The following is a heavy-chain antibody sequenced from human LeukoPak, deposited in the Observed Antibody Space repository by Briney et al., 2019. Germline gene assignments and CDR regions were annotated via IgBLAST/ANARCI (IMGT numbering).Heavy chain of an antibody. D-gene: IGHD6-19*01. J-gene: IGHJ4*02. CDR1: GSSISSYY. CDR2: IYTSGST. Sequence: SETLSLTCTVSGSSISSYYWSWIRQPAGKGLEWIGRIYTSGSTNYNPSLKSRVTMSVDTSKNQFSLKRSSVTAADTAVYYCARVGPQGQQWLTIWGQGTLVTVSS. CDR3: ARVGPQGQQWLTI. V-gene: IGHV4-4*07.